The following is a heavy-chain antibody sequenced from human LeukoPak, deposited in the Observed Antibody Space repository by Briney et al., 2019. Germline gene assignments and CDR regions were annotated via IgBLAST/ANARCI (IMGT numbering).Heavy chain of an antibody. V-gene: IGHV3-15*01. Sequence: PGGSLRLSCAASGFTFSNAWMSLVRQAPGKGLEWVGRVKSKTDGGTTDYAAPVKDRFTISRDDSKNTLYLQMNSLKTEDTAVYYCTTGSGGSYSHDAFDIWGQGTMVTVSS. CDR2: VKSKTDGGTT. J-gene: IGHJ3*02. CDR1: GFTFSNAW. D-gene: IGHD1-26*01. CDR3: TTGSGGSYSHDAFDI.